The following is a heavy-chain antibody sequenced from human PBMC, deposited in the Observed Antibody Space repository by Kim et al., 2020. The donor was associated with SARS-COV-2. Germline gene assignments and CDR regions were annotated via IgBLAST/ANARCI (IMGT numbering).Heavy chain of an antibody. CDR3: ARARMAAAWDAFDI. CDR1: GGTFSSYA. Sequence: SVKVSCKASGGTFSSYAISWVRQAPGQGLEWMGGIIPIFGTANYAQKFQGRVTITADESTSTAYMELSSLRSEDTAVYYCARARMAAAWDAFDIWGQGTMVTVSS. CDR2: IIPIFGTA. D-gene: IGHD6-13*01. V-gene: IGHV1-69*13. J-gene: IGHJ3*02.